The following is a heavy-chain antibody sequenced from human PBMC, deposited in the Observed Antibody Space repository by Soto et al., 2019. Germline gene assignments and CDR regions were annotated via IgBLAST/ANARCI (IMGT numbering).Heavy chain of an antibody. CDR2: IYYSGST. V-gene: IGHV4-59*01. D-gene: IGHD6-13*01. CDR3: AKDLGYTTSWQHC. J-gene: IGHJ4*02. CDR1: GDSISSYY. Sequence: SETLSLTCTVSGDSISSYYWSWIRQPPGKGLEWIGYIYYSGSTNYTPSLKGRVTISVDTSKNQFSLKLSSVTAADTAVYYCAKDLGYTTSWQHCWGQGTLVTVSS.